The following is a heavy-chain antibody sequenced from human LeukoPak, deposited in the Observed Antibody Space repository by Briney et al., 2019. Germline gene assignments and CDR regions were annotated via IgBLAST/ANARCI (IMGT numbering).Heavy chain of an antibody. J-gene: IGHJ4*02. Sequence: AGGSLRLSCAASGFTFSSFGMHWVRQAPGKGLEWVAFIRYDGTDKYYADSVKGRFTISRDNSKNTLYLQMNSLRSEDTAVYYCARPGDYSPAWDYWGQGTLVTVSS. CDR2: IRYDGTDK. V-gene: IGHV3-30*02. D-gene: IGHD4-17*01. CDR1: GFTFSSFG. CDR3: ARPGDYSPAWDY.